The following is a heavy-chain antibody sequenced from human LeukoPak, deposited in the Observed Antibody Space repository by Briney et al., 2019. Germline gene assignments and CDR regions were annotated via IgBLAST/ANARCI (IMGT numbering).Heavy chain of an antibody. D-gene: IGHD2-2*01. CDR2: IIPILGIA. CDR1: GGTFSSHA. J-gene: IGHJ6*02. CDR3: ARDRLMGTRVYYYYGMDV. V-gene: IGHV1-69*04. Sequence: SVKVSCKASGGTFSSHAISWVRQAPGQGLEWMGRIIPILGIANYAQKFQGRVTITADKSTSTAYMELSSLRSEDTAVYYCARDRLMGTRVYYYYGMDVWGQGTTVTVSS.